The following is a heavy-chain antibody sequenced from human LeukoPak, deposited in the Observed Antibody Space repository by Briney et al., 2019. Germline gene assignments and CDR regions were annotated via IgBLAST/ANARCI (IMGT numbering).Heavy chain of an antibody. CDR2: IWYDGSNK. CDR1: GFTFSSYG. Sequence: GGSLRLSCAASGFTFSSYGMHWVRQAPGKGLEWVAVIWYDGSNKYYADSVKGRFTISRDNSKNTLYLQMNSLRAEDTAVYYCARHSNTDTWNYYYMDVWGKGTTVTVSS. CDR3: ARHSNTDTWNYYYMDV. V-gene: IGHV3-33*01. J-gene: IGHJ6*03. D-gene: IGHD1-20*01.